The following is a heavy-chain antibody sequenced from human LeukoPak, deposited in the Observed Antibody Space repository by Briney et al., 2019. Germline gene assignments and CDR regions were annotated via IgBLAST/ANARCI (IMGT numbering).Heavy chain of an antibody. CDR3: TTEDRRLLRFLESLSPSLDY. J-gene: IGHJ4*02. V-gene: IGHV1-24*01. CDR2: FDPEDGET. D-gene: IGHD3-3*01. Sequence: ASVKVSCKVSGYTLTELSMHWVRQARGKGREWMGGFDPEDGETIYAQKLQGRVTITEHTSTDTAYMELSSLRSEDTAVYYCTTEDRRLLRFLESLSPSLDYWGQGTLVTVSS. CDR1: GYTLTELS.